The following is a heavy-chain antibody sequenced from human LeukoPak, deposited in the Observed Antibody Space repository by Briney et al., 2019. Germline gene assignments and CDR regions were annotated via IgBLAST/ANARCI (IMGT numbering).Heavy chain of an antibody. J-gene: IGHJ4*02. D-gene: IGHD1-26*01. CDR3: ARGIVMGAIFDY. Sequence: SETLSLTCIVSGGSISSYNWNWIRQPPGKGLEWIGYMYNSGSTNNNPSLKSRVTISVDTSKNQFSLKLSSVTAADTAVYYCARGIVMGAIFDYWGQGTLVTVSS. V-gene: IGHV4-59*01. CDR1: GGSISSYN. CDR2: MYNSGST.